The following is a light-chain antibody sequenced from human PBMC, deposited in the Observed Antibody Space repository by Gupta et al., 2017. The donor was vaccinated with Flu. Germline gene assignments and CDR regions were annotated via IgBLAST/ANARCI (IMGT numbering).Light chain of an antibody. CDR1: QNIGGA. V-gene: IGKV6-21*01. CDR2: YAS. Sequence: EIVLTQSPDFQSVTPKERVTITCRASQNIGGALHWYQQKPDQSPKVLIKYASQSFSGVPSRFSGSGSGTDFTLTINGLETEDAATYYCHQSSDWPWTFGQGTKVEIK. J-gene: IGKJ1*01. CDR3: HQSSDWPWT.